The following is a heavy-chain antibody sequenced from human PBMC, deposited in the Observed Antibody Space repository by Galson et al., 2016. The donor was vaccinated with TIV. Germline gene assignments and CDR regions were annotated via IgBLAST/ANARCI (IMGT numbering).Heavy chain of an antibody. J-gene: IGHJ4*02. CDR1: GYRFTNHW. CDR3: ARLEGYDDSASDY. D-gene: IGHD3-22*01. V-gene: IGHV5-51*01. Sequence: QSGAEVKKPGESLKISCKAFGYRFTNHWIGWVRQMPGKGLEWMGVIYPGDSDTRYSPSFQGQVTISADKSSSTAHLQWSSLKASDTAMYYCARLEGYDDSASDYLGQGTLVTVSS. CDR2: IYPGDSDT.